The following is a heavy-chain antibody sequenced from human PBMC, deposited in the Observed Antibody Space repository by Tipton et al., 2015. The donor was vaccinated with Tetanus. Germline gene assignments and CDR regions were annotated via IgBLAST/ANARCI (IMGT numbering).Heavy chain of an antibody. CDR1: GYSFTGYD. Sequence: QSGPEVKNPGASVRISCKASGYSFTGYDINWVRQAPGQGFEWMGWMNPSSGNTGNEQKFQGRLTMTRDTSISTAYMELNNLTFEDTAVYYCARGVMKRGDPDYWGQGTLVTVSS. J-gene: IGHJ4*02. CDR3: ARGVMKRGDPDY. D-gene: IGHD3-10*01. V-gene: IGHV1-8*01. CDR2: MNPSSGNT.